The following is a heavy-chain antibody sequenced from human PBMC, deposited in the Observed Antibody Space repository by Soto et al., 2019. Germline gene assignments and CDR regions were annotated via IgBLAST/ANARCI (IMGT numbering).Heavy chain of an antibody. CDR2: ISSSGVNI. CDR3: VRDHEYYYGSGTYAYYGMDV. J-gene: IGHJ6*02. CDR1: GFTFSRYS. V-gene: IGHV3-48*02. D-gene: IGHD3-10*01. Sequence: GGSLRLSCAASGFTFSRYSMNWVRQAPGKGLEWVSYISSSGVNIYYADFVKGRFTISRDNAQNSVFLEMNSLRDEDTAVYFCVRDHEYYYGSGTYAYYGMDVWGQGTTVTVSS.